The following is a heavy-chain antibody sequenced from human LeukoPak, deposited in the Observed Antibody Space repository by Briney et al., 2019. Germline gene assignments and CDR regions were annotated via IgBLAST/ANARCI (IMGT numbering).Heavy chain of an antibody. V-gene: IGHV4-38-2*02. J-gene: IGHJ4*02. Sequence: SETLSLTCTVSGYSISSGYYWGWIRQPPGKGLEWIGSIYHSGRTFYNPSLKSRVTISVDTSKNQFSLKLTSVTAADTAVYYCATLTTVTTEDDYWGQGTLVTVSS. CDR2: IYHSGRT. CDR1: GYSISSGYY. D-gene: IGHD4-17*01. CDR3: ATLTTVTTEDDY.